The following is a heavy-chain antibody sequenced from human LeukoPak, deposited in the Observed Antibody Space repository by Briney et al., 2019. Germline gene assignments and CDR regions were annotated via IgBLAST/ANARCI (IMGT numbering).Heavy chain of an antibody. CDR3: AREGSCGGDCTYYYYGMDV. CDR2: IYYSGST. CDR1: GGSISSGGYY. J-gene: IGHJ6*02. Sequence: KTSETLSLTCTVSGGSISSGGYYWSWIRQHPGKGLEWIGYIYYSGSTYYNPSLKSRVTISVDTSKNQFSLKLSSVTAADTAVYYCAREGSCGGDCTYYYYGMDVWGQGTTVTVSS. D-gene: IGHD2-21*02. V-gene: IGHV4-31*03.